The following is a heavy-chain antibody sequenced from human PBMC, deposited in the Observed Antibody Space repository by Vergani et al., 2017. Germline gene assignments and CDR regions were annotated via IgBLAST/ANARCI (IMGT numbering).Heavy chain of an antibody. CDR2: IGKAGINT. J-gene: IGHJ4*02. CDR3: AKYLRESTNGLPDS. V-gene: IGHV3-30*02. D-gene: IGHD1-1*01. CDR1: GLTFSNFC. Sequence: QVQLVESAGGVVQPGGSPSLSCSASGLTFSNFCILWIRQAPGKGLEWLGYIGKAGINTRYRDAVKGRFTVSRDNSKGILYLQMDSLRSEDTALYYCAKYLRESTNGLPDSWGPGTLVIVSS.